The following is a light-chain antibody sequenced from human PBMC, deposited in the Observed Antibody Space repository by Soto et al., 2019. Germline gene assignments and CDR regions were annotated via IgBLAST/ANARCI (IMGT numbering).Light chain of an antibody. J-gene: IGKJ1*01. V-gene: IGKV1-39*01. CDR1: QDISSY. CDR2: GAS. Sequence: IQLTQSPSCLSASVGDRVTMTCRASQDISSYLGWYQQKPGKAPDLLIYGASTLQFGVPSRFSGSGSGTDFILTISNLQPEDFAIYYCQQSFRTPRTFGQGTTVDIK. CDR3: QQSFRTPRT.